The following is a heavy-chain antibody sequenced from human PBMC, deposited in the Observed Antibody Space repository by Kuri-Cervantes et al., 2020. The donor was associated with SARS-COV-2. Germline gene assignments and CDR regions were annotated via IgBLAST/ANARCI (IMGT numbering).Heavy chain of an antibody. D-gene: IGHD2/OR15-2a*01. Sequence: GGSLRLSCAASGFTFSSYSMNWVRQAPGKGLEWVAVIWYDGSNKYYADSVKGRFTISRGNSKNTLYLQMNSLRAEDTAVYYCARDRGIVETFDYWGQGTLVTVSS. CDR3: ARDRGIVETFDY. V-gene: IGHV3-33*08. CDR1: GFTFSSYS. J-gene: IGHJ4*02. CDR2: IWYDGSNK.